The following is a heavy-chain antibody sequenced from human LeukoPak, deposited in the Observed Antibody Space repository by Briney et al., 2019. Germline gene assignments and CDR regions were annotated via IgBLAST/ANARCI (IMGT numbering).Heavy chain of an antibody. CDR2: INPNSGGT. Sequence: ASVKVSCKASGYTFTGYYMHWVRQAPGQGLEWMGWINPNSGGTNYAQKFQGWVTMTRDTSISTVYMELSSLRSEDTAVYYCARGGWLQSHYFDYWGQGTLVTVSS. D-gene: IGHD5-24*01. CDR1: GYTFTGYY. J-gene: IGHJ4*02. CDR3: ARGGWLQSHYFDY. V-gene: IGHV1-2*04.